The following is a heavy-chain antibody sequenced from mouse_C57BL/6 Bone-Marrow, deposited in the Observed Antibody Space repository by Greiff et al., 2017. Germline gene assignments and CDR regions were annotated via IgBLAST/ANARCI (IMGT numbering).Heavy chain of an antibody. V-gene: IGHV14-2*01. D-gene: IGHD1-1*01. J-gene: IGHJ1*03. CDR3: ARWGFFITTVVGYFDV. CDR1: GFNIKDYY. Sequence: VQLQQSGAELVKPGASVKLSCTASGFNIKDYYLHWVKQRTEQGLEWIGRIDPEDGATKYAPKFQGKATITADTSSNTAYLQLSSLTSEDTAVYYCARWGFFITTVVGYFDVWGTGTTVTVCS. CDR2: IDPEDGAT.